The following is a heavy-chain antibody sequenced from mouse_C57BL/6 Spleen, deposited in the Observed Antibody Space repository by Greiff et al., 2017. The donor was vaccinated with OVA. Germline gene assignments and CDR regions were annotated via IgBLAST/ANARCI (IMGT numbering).Heavy chain of an antibody. V-gene: IGHV3-6*01. CDR1: GYSITSGYY. J-gene: IGHJ4*01. CDR2: ISYDGSN. Sequence: DVKLVESGPGLVKPSQSLSLTCSVTGYSITSGYYWNWIRQFPGNKLEWMGYISYDGSNNYNPSLKNRISITRDTSKNQFFLKLNSVTTEDTATYYCASPTGNFYYAMDYWGQGTSVTVSS. CDR3: ASPTGNFYYAMDY. D-gene: IGHD4-1*02.